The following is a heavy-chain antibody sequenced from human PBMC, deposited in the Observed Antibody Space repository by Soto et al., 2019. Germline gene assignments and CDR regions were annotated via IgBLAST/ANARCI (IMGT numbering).Heavy chain of an antibody. Sequence: GGSLRLSCAASGFTFSSYGMHWVRQAPGKGLEWVAVIWYDGSNKYYADSVKGRFTISRDNSKNTLYLQMNSLRAEDTSVYYCAREPSGIAARPILFDYWGQGTLVTVSS. J-gene: IGHJ4*02. V-gene: IGHV3-33*08. CDR2: IWYDGSNK. CDR3: AREPSGIAARPILFDY. CDR1: GFTFSSYG. D-gene: IGHD6-6*01.